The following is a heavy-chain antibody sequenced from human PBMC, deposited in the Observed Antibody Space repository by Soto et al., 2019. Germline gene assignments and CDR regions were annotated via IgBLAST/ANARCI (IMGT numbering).Heavy chain of an antibody. D-gene: IGHD4-17*01. CDR1: GFTFSSYG. Sequence: GGSLRLSCAASGFTFSSYGMHWVRQAPGKGLEWVAVIWYDGSNKYYADSVKGRFTISRDNSKNTLYLQMNSLRAEDTAVYYCARAPMTTTVKGACDIWGQGTMVTVSS. CDR2: IWYDGSNK. CDR3: ARAPMTTTVKGACDI. V-gene: IGHV3-33*01. J-gene: IGHJ3*02.